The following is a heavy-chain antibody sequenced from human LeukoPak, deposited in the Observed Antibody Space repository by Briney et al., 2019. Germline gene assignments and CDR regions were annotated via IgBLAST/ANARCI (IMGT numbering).Heavy chain of an antibody. J-gene: IGHJ4*02. CDR1: GYTFTNYY. CDR2: INPYTGST. V-gene: IGHV1-2*02. Sequence: GASVKVSCKASGYTFTNYYIHWVRQPPGQGLEWMGCINPYTGSTRYAQKLQGRVTMTRDTSISTAYMAVTTLRSHDTAVYYCATMGAKTFDHWGQGTRVTVSS. D-gene: IGHD1-26*01. CDR3: ATMGAKTFDH.